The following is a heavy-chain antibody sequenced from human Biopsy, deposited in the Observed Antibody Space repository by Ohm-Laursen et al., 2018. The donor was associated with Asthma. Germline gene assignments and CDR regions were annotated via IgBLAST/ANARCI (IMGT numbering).Heavy chain of an antibody. J-gene: IGHJ6*01. CDR2: VFYSGTT. V-gene: IGHV4-30-4*01. D-gene: IGHD4-23*01. CDR1: RGSVEPPDWH. CDR3: ARVASYGGVYFGIDV. Sequence: TLSLTCTVSRGSVEPPDWHWSRSRQSPGKLLERNGFVFYSGTTHYSRSLERRLFLSIDTARNEFSMNLRSLTAADTAVYFCARVASYGGVYFGIDVWGPGSTVSVAT.